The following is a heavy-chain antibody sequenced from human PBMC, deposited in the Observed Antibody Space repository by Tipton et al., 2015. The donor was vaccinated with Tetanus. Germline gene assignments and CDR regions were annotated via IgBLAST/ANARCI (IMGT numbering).Heavy chain of an antibody. CDR2: ISGSGGST. Sequence: GSLRLSCAASGFTFSSYAMSWVRQAPGKGLEWVSAISGSGGSTYYADSVKGRFTISRDNSKNTLYLQMNSLRAEDTAVYYCAKDRTIVGARTFLDYGVQGPLVTVSS. CDR1: GFTFSSYA. J-gene: IGHJ4*02. D-gene: IGHD1-26*01. CDR3: AKDRTIVGARTFLDY. V-gene: IGHV3-23*01.